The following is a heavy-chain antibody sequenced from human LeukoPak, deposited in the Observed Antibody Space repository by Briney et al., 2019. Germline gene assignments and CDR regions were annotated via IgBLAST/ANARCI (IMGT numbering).Heavy chain of an antibody. CDR3: ARDLLSSSDAFDI. CDR1: GFAFSTYW. CDR2: ISSSSSYI. J-gene: IGHJ3*02. V-gene: IGHV3-21*01. Sequence: GGSLRLSCAASGFAFSTYWMTWVRQAPGKGLEWVSSISSSSSYIYYADSVKGRFTISRDNAKNSLYLQMNSLRAEDTAVYYCARDLLSSSDAFDIWGQGTMVTVSS. D-gene: IGHD6-6*01.